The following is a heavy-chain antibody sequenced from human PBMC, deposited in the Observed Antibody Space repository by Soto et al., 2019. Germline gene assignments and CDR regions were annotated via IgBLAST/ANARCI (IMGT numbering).Heavy chain of an antibody. CDR3: AKEGVEYSSSPGGFDY. V-gene: IGHV6-1*01. D-gene: IGHD6-6*01. J-gene: IGHJ4*02. CDR2: TYYRSKWYN. Sequence: QSQTLSLTCAISGDSVSSNSAAWNWIRQSPSRGLEWLGRTYYRSKWYNDYAVSVKSRITINPDTSKNQFSLQLNSVTPEDTAVYYCAKEGVEYSSSPGGFDYWGQGTLVTVSS. CDR1: GDSVSSNSAA.